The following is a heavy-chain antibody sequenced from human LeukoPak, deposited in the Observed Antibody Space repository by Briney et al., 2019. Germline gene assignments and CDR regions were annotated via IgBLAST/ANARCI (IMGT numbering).Heavy chain of an antibody. CDR3: ARAGAFPTIKWLLLGLGYYYYMDV. J-gene: IGHJ6*03. V-gene: IGHV1-8*03. D-gene: IGHD3-22*01. CDR2: MNPNSGNT. CDR1: GYTFTSYD. Sequence: EASVKVSCTASGYTFTSYDINWVRQATGQGLEWMGWMNPNSGNTGYAQKFQGRVTITRNTSVSTAYMELSSLRSEDTAVYYCARAGAFPTIKWLLLGLGYYYYMDVWGKGTTVTVSS.